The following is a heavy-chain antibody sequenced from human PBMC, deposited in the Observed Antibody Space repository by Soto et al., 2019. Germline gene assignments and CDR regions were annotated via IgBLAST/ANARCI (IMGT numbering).Heavy chain of an antibody. Sequence: GGSLRLSCAASGFTFSSYSMNWVRQAPGKGLEWVSYISSSSSTIYYADSVRGRFTISRDNAKNSLYLQMNSLRAEDTAVYYCARDRYSSGWIDGYWGQGTLVTVSS. J-gene: IGHJ4*02. V-gene: IGHV3-48*04. D-gene: IGHD6-19*01. CDR3: ARDRYSSGWIDGY. CDR2: ISSSSSTI. CDR1: GFTFSSYS.